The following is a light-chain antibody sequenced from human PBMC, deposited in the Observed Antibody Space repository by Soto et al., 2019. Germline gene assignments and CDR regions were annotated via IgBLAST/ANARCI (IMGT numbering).Light chain of an antibody. CDR3: HQYNSWPLT. Sequence: EVLMTQSPATLSVSPGERVTLSCRASQSVYSNLAWYQQKPGQAPRLLIYGASTRATGLPARFSASGSGTEFTLTISSLQSEDFAVYYCHQYNSWPLTFGGGTKVEIK. J-gene: IGKJ4*01. CDR2: GAS. V-gene: IGKV3-15*01. CDR1: QSVYSN.